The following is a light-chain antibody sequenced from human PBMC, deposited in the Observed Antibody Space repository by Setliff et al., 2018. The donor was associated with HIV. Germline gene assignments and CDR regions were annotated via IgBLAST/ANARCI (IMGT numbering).Light chain of an antibody. CDR3: CSYAGTYTYV. V-gene: IGLV2-11*01. CDR2: DVN. J-gene: IGLJ1*01. Sequence: QSAPTQPRSVSGSPGQSVTISCTGTSSDVGGYNYVSWYQQHPGKAPKLMIFDVNKRPSGVPGRFSGSKSGNTASLIISGLQAEDEADYYCCSYAGTYTYVFGTGTRSPS. CDR1: SSDVGGYNY.